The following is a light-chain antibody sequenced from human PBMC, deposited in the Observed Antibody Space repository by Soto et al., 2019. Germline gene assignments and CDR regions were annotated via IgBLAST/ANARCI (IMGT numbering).Light chain of an antibody. CDR3: QQRSDRLS. CDR2: DAT. V-gene: IGKV3-11*01. Sequence: VVLTQSPPTLSLSPGESATLSCRASQSVGSNLAWYHQKRGQAPRLLIYDATERATGIPARFTGSRSGSDFTLSISSLEPDVFAVYYCQQRSDRLSFGGGTELAI. CDR1: QSVGSN. J-gene: IGKJ4*01.